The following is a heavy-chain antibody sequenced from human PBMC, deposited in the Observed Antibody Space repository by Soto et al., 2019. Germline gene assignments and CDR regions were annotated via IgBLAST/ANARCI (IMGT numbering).Heavy chain of an antibody. CDR2: ITKNGNYI. CDR1: GFTFSTYT. D-gene: IGHD3-3*01. Sequence: PGGSLRLSCAASGFTFSTYTMSWVRQPPGKGLEWVSSITKNGNYIYYGDSVKGRFTISRDNAKNSLYLQMNSLRPDDTAIYYCARGFRTVTIIDCEPVRDVWGQGRT. J-gene: IGHJ6*02. CDR3: ARGFRTVTIIDCEPVRDV. V-gene: IGHV3-21*01.